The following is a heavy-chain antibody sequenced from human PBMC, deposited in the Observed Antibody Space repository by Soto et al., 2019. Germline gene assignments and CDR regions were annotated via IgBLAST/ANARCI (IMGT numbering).Heavy chain of an antibody. J-gene: IGHJ5*02. CDR2: ITGRSAVP. Sequence: EGQLLQSGGDLVQPGGSLRLSCAGSGLTLRSYAMTWIRQTPEKGLEWVSTITGRSAVPSYADSVNGRFTVSRDNSKTTLYLQMNSLRPDDTAIYYCAKGGPFTGGFDPWGQGTLVTVSA. V-gene: IGHV3-23*01. D-gene: IGHD3-16*01. CDR1: GLTLRSYA. CDR3: AKGGPFTGGFDP.